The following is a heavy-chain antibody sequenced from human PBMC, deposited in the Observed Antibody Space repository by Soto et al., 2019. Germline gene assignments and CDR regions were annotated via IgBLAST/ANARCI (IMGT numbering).Heavy chain of an antibody. CDR3: ARWAVVVVPAAPLLDYGMDV. Sequence: GESLKISWEGSGYSFTSYWIGWGRQMPGKGLEWMGIIYPGDSDTRYSPSFQGQVTISADKSITTAYLQWSSLKASDTAMYYCARWAVVVVPAAPLLDYGMDVWGQGTTVTVSS. V-gene: IGHV5-51*01. D-gene: IGHD2-2*01. CDR2: IYPGDSDT. CDR1: GYSFTSYW. J-gene: IGHJ6*02.